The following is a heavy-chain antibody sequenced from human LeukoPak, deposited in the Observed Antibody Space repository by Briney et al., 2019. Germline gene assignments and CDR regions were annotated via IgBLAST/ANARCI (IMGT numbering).Heavy chain of an antibody. V-gene: IGHV1-18*01. J-gene: IGHJ4*02. Sequence: ASVKVSCRTSGYTFSSHSMNWVRQAPGQGLEWLGWISPYNGNTKYAQKIQGRATMTTDTSTSTAYLELRSLRSDDTAVYYCARGEYDLLGDYWGQGTLVTVSS. CDR3: ARGEYDLLGDY. D-gene: IGHD3-10*01. CDR2: ISPYNGNT. CDR1: GYTFSSHS.